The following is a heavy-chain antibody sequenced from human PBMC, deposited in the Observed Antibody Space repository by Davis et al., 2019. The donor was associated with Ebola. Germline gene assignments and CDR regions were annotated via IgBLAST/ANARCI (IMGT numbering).Heavy chain of an antibody. CDR2: IYYSGST. CDR1: GGSISSYY. V-gene: IGHV4-59*12. CDR3: ARDPGALGYYFDY. J-gene: IGHJ4*02. Sequence: SETLSLTCTVSGGSISSYYWSWIRQPPGKGLEWIGYIYYSGSTNYNPSLKSRVTISVDKSKNQFSLKLSSVTAADTAVYYCARDPGALGYYFDYWGQGTLVTVSS. D-gene: IGHD3-16*01.